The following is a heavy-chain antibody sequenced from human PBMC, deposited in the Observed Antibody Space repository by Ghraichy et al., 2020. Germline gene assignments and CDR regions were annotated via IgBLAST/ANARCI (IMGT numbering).Heavy chain of an antibody. Sequence: GGSLRLSCAASGFTFSSYAMSWVRQAPGKGLEWVSAISGSGGSTYYADSVKGRFTISRDNSKNTLYLQMNSLRAEDTAVYYCATGGFWSGYYKTEYAFDIWGQGTMVTVSS. D-gene: IGHD3-3*01. CDR1: GFTFSSYA. J-gene: IGHJ3*02. V-gene: IGHV3-23*01. CDR3: ATGGFWSGYYKTEYAFDI. CDR2: ISGSGGST.